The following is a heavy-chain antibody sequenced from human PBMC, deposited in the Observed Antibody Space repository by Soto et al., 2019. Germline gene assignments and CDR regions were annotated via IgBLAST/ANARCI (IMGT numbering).Heavy chain of an antibody. V-gene: IGHV3-23*01. D-gene: IGHD6-13*01. CDR1: GFTFSTYT. CDR2: ISGSGDHT. J-gene: IGHJ4*02. Sequence: EVQLLESGGGLVQPGGSMRLSCAASGFTFSTYTMTWLRQAPGKGLEWVSSISGSGDHTYYADSVKGRFIVSRDNSKNTLYLHMNNLRAEDTALYYCAKAGTYSSSWAYYFARWGQGTLVTVSS. CDR3: AKAGTYSSSWAYYFAR.